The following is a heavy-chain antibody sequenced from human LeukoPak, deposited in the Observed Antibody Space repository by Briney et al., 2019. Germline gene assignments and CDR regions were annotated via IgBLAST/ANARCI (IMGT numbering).Heavy chain of an antibody. Sequence: GGSLRLSCAASGFTLSGSAMSWVRQAPGKGLEWVSYISSSSGYTNYADSVKGRFTISRDNAKNSLYLQMNSLRAEDTAVCYCAREGGVWGQGTLVTVSS. CDR3: AREGGV. J-gene: IGHJ4*02. CDR1: GFTLSGSA. V-gene: IGHV3-11*06. CDR2: ISSSSGYT. D-gene: IGHD1-26*01.